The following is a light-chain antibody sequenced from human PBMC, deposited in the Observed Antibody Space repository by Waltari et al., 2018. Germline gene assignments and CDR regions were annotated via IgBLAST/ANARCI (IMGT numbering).Light chain of an antibody. Sequence: QSALTQPASVSGSPGQSITISCTGTSSDVGGYNYVSWYQHLPGTAPKVMIYEVNNRPSGVSNRFSGSKSGNTASLTISGLQAEDEADYYCTSPTSSRTWVLGGGTKLTVL. CDR2: EVN. CDR3: TSPTSSRTWV. J-gene: IGLJ3*02. CDR1: SSDVGGYNY. V-gene: IGLV2-14*01.